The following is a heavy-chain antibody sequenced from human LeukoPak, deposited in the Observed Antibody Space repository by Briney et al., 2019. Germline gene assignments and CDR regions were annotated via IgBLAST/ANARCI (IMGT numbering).Heavy chain of an antibody. CDR1: GFTFDDYA. Sequence: GRSLRLSCAASGFTFDDYAMHWVRQAPGKGLEWVSGISWNSGSIGYVDSVKGRFTISRDNAKNSLYLQMNSLRAEDTAVYYCARDYYDSSGYSYYFDYWGQGTLVTVSS. V-gene: IGHV3-9*01. CDR2: ISWNSGSI. CDR3: ARDYYDSSGYSYYFDY. D-gene: IGHD3-22*01. J-gene: IGHJ4*02.